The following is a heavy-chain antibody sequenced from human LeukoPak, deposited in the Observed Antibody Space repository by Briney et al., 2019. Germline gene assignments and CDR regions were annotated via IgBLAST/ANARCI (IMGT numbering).Heavy chain of an antibody. CDR1: GFTFSSYA. J-gene: IGHJ6*02. Sequence: GGSLGLSCAASGFTFSSYAMHWVRQAPGKGLEWVAVISYDGSNKYYADSVKGRFTISRDNSKNTLYLQMNSLRAEDTAVYYCARKLPGVDPYGMDVWGQGTMVTVSS. V-gene: IGHV3-30-3*01. CDR3: ARKLPGVDPYGMDV. CDR2: ISYDGSNK. D-gene: IGHD4-23*01.